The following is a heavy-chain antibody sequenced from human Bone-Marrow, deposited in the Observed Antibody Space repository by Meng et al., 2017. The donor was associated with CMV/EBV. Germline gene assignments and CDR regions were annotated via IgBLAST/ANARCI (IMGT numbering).Heavy chain of an antibody. Sequence: SEILSLTCAISGDSVSSNSAAWNWIRQSPSRGLEWLGRTYYRSKWYNDYAVSVKSRITINPDTSKNQFSLQLNSVTPEDTAVYYCARGPRGRYWSSTSCYSFDYWGQGTLVTVSS. CDR1: GDSVSSNSAA. D-gene: IGHD2-2*02. J-gene: IGHJ4*02. V-gene: IGHV6-1*01. CDR3: ARGPRGRYWSSTSCYSFDY. CDR2: TYYRSKWYN.